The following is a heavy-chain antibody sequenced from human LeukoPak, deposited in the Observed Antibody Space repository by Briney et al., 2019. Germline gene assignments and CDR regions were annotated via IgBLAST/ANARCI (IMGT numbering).Heavy chain of an antibody. CDR3: ARVYSSTHDWFDT. CDR2: IYYSGTT. Sequence: SETLSLTCTVSGGSITTTSYFWAWIRQPPGGGLEWIASIYYSGTTYYNSSLKSRVTISVETSKNHFSLKLSSVTAADTALYYCARVYSSTHDWFDTWGQGTQVTVSS. CDR1: GGSITTTSYF. D-gene: IGHD2-2*01. J-gene: IGHJ5*02. V-gene: IGHV4-39*07.